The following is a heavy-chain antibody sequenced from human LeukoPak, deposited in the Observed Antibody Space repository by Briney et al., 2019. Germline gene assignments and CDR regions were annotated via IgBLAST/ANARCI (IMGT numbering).Heavy chain of an antibody. CDR3: AGWIQLWFKNLGRAFDI. CDR1: GGSISSGDYY. V-gene: IGHV4-30-4*01. Sequence: SQTLSLTCTVSGGSISSGDYYWSWIRQPPGKGLEWIGYIYYSGSTYYNPSLKSRVTISVDTSKNQFSLKLSSVTAADTAVYYCAGWIQLWFKNLGRAFDIWGQGTMVTVSS. CDR2: IYYSGST. D-gene: IGHD5-18*01. J-gene: IGHJ3*02.